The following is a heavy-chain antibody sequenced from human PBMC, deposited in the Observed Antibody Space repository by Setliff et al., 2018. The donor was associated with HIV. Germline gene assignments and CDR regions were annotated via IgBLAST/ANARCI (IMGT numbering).Heavy chain of an antibody. CDR3: ARSTVGAGTTFP. J-gene: IGHJ4*02. V-gene: IGHV4-59*01. D-gene: IGHD1-7*01. CDR1: GFTFSSYE. Sequence: PGGSLRLSCAASGFTFSSYEMNWVRQAPGKGLEWIGYISHTGNTDSNPSLKSRVTISVDTSKNEFSLRLRSVTVADTATYYCARSTVGAGTTFPWGRGTLVTVSS. CDR2: ISHTGNT.